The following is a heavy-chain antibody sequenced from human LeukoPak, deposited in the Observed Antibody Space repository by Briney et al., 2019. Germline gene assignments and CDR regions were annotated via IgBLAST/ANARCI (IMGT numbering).Heavy chain of an antibody. CDR3: AKDIVVLPAAVDP. V-gene: IGHV3-30*02. J-gene: IGHJ5*02. CDR2: IRFDGSNK. Sequence: GGSLRLSCAASGFTFSNYGMHWVRQAPGKGLEWVAFIRFDGSNKYYAGSVKGRFTISRDNSKNTLYLQMNSLRTEDTAVYYCAKDIVVLPAAVDPWGQGTLVTVSS. D-gene: IGHD2-2*01. CDR1: GFTFSNYG.